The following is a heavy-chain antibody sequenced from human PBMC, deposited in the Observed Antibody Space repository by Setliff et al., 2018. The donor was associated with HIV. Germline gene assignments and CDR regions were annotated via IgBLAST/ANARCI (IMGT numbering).Heavy chain of an antibody. CDR1: GGSISTSRYY. D-gene: IGHD1-1*01. J-gene: IGHJ4*02. CDR3: AREEPGAD. Sequence: SETLSLTCTVSGGSISTSRYYWGWIRQPPGKGLEWIGYIYGSGSTNYNPSLKSRVTISADTSENQFSLKLSSVTAADTAVYYCAREEPGADWGQGTLVTVSS. V-gene: IGHV4-61*05. CDR2: IYGSGST.